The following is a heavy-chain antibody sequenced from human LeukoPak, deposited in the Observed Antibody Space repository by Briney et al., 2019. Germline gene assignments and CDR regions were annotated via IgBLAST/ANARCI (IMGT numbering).Heavy chain of an antibody. D-gene: IGHD3-10*01. CDR2: ISYDGSNK. J-gene: IGHJ4*02. Sequence: GGSLRLSCAASGFTFSSYGMHWVRQAPGKGLEWVAVISYDGSNKYYADSVKGRFTISRDNSKNTLYLQMNSLRAEDTAVYYCAKDLVRYGSGSYYNGLDYWGQGTLVTVSS. CDR3: AKDLVRYGSGSYYNGLDY. V-gene: IGHV3-30*18. CDR1: GFTFSSYG.